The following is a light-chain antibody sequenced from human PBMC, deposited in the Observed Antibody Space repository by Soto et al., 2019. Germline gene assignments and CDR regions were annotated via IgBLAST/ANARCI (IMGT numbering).Light chain of an antibody. CDR2: GAS. CDR3: QQYGSSLYT. V-gene: IGKV3-20*01. CDR1: QSVSSYY. Sequence: EIVLTQSPGTLSLSPGEIATLSCRASQSVSSYYLAWYQQKPGQPPKLLIYGASSRETGIPDRFSGSGSGTDFTLTISSLEPEDFAVYYCQQYGSSLYTFGQGTKLEIK. J-gene: IGKJ2*01.